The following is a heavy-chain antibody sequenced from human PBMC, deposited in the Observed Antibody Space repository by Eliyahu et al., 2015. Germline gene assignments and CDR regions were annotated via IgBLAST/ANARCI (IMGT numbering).Heavy chain of an antibody. D-gene: IGHD2-21*02. CDR3: TTDVTGTDAFDV. CDR1: GFXFSKAW. CDR2: IQTNTDGGTT. Sequence: EVQLVESGGGSVEPGGSLXVSCVXSGFXFSKAWMRWVRQAPGKGLEWVGRIQTNTDGGTTDYAAPVKGRFSISRDDSKNTVYLQMNSLKTEDTAVYYCTTDVTGTDAFDVWSQGTMVTVS. V-gene: IGHV3-15*01. J-gene: IGHJ3*01.